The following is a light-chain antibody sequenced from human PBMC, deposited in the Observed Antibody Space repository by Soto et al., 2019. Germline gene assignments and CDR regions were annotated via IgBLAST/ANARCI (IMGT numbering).Light chain of an antibody. Sequence: EIVLTQSPGTLSLSPGERATLSCMASQSVSSSYLAWYQQKPGQAPRLLIFDTSSRATGIPARFSGSGSGTDFTLTISSLEPEDFAVYYCQQRSNWPPITFGQGTKVDIK. V-gene: IGKV3D-20*02. CDR3: QQRSNWPPIT. CDR1: QSVSSSY. CDR2: DTS. J-gene: IGKJ1*01.